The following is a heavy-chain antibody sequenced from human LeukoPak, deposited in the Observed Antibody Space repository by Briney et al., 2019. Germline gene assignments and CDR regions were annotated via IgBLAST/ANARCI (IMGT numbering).Heavy chain of an antibody. Sequence: SETLSLTCAVYGGSFSGYYWSRIRQPPGKGLEWIGEINDSESSNYNPSLKSRVTISVDTSKNQFSLRLSSVTAADTAVYYCAGWRYSYGSGSSNWFNPWGQGTLVTVSS. CDR3: AGWRYSYGSGSSNWFNP. V-gene: IGHV4-34*01. D-gene: IGHD5-18*01. CDR2: INDSESS. CDR1: GGSFSGYY. J-gene: IGHJ5*02.